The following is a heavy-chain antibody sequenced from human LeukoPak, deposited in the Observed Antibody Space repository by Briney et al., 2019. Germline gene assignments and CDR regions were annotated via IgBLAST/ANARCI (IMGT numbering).Heavy chain of an antibody. CDR1: GFTFTNYA. CDR3: AKPPNYGAYYYGMDV. J-gene: IGHJ6*04. CDR2: ISYNGGST. D-gene: IGHD4/OR15-4a*01. Sequence: GSLRLSCAASGFTFTNYAMSWVRQAPGKGLDWVSAISYNGGSTYYSDSVKGRFTISRDNSKNTAYLQMNSLRAEDTAVYYCAKPPNYGAYYYGMDVWGKGTTVTVSS. V-gene: IGHV3-23*01.